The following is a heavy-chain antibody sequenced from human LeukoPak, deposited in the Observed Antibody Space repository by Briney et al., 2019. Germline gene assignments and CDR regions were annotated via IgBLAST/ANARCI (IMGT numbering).Heavy chain of an antibody. CDR3: ATGDSSGYSGY. Sequence: GGSLRLSCAASGFTFSAYSMNWVRQAPGKGLEWVSSISSSSSYIYYADSVKGRFTISRDNAKNSLYLQMNSLRAEDTAVYYCATGDSSGYSGYWGQGTLVTVSS. D-gene: IGHD3-22*01. J-gene: IGHJ4*02. CDR2: ISSSSSYI. CDR1: GFTFSAYS. V-gene: IGHV3-21*01.